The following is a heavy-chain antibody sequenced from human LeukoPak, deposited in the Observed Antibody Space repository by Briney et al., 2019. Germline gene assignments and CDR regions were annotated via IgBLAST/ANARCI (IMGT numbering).Heavy chain of an antibody. CDR3: ARDQRSYGSGSYRRNDAFDI. Sequence: SETLSLTCTVSGGSISSYYWSWIRQPAGKGLEWIGRIYTSGSTNYNPSLKSRVTMSVDTSKNQFSLKLSSVTAADTAVYYCARDQRSYGSGSYRRNDAFDIWGQGTMVTVPS. CDR1: GGSISSYY. D-gene: IGHD3-10*01. J-gene: IGHJ3*02. V-gene: IGHV4-4*07. CDR2: IYTSGST.